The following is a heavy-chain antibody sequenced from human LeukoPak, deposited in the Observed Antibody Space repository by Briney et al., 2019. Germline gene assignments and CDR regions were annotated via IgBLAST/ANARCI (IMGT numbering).Heavy chain of an antibody. V-gene: IGHV4-39*01. CDR3: ASTGYCIGGSCYSNYFDH. CDR1: GGSIGSTSYY. J-gene: IGHJ4*02. Sequence: SETLSLACTVSGGSIGSTSYYWAWIRQPPGKGLEWIGNFYYSGSTYYNPSLNSRVTISVDTSKNQVSLKLSSVSAADTAVYYCASTGYCIGGSCYSNYFDHWGQGTLVTVSS. D-gene: IGHD2-15*01. CDR2: FYYSGST.